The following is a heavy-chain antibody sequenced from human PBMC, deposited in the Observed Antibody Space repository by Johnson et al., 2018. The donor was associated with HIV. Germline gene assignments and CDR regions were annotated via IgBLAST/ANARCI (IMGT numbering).Heavy chain of an antibody. V-gene: IGHV3-53*01. CDR3: ASGEVDGDYDAFDI. Sequence: VQLVESGGGLVQPGGSLRLSCAASGFTVSSNYMSWVRQAPGTGLEWVSVIYSGGSTYYADSVKGRFTISRDNSKNTLYLQVHSLRAEETAVYYCASGEVDGDYDAFDIWGQGTMVTVSS. CDR1: GFTVSSNY. D-gene: IGHD4-17*01. CDR2: IYSGGST. J-gene: IGHJ3*02.